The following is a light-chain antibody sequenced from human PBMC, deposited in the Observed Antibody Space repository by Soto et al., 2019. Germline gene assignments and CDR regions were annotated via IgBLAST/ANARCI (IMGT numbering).Light chain of an antibody. J-gene: IGKJ1*01. Sequence: IVLIQSPATLSVSPGERATLSCRASQNISNYLFWYQQQPGQAPRLLIYDVSNRATGIPARFSGSGSGTDFTLTISSLEPEDLAVYYCQQRSNWPRTFGQGTKVEIK. V-gene: IGKV3-11*01. CDR1: QNISNY. CDR3: QQRSNWPRT. CDR2: DVS.